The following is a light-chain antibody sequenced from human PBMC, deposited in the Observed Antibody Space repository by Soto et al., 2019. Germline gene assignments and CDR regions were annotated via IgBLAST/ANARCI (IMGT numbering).Light chain of an antibody. CDR2: GNR. V-gene: IGLV1-40*01. Sequence: QSVLTQPPSVSGAPGQRVTISCTGNNSNLGAGYDVHWYQQLPGAAPKLVIFGNRNRPSGVPERFSGSKSGTSATLDITGLQTGDEADYYCEAWDTSLSGGVFGGGTKVTVL. CDR3: EAWDTSLSGGV. CDR1: NSNLGAGYD. J-gene: IGLJ3*02.